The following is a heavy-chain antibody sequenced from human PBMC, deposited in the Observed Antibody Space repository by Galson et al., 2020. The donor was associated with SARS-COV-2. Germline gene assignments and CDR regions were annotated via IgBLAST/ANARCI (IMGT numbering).Heavy chain of an antibody. J-gene: IGHJ4*02. Sequence: GESLKISCKASGYTFTSYGISWVRQAPGQGPAWMGWTSDYNGNTNYAQKLQGRVTMTTDTSTSTAYMELRSLSSDDTAVYYCARDTYYDILTGYPTPGIDYWGQGTLVTVSS. V-gene: IGHV1-18*04. CDR1: GYTFTSYG. CDR3: ARDTYYDILTGYPTPGIDY. D-gene: IGHD3-9*01. CDR2: TSDYNGNT.